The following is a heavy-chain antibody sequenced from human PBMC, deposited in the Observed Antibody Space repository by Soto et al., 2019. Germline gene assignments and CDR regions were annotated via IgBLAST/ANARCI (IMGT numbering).Heavy chain of an antibody. J-gene: IGHJ6*02. D-gene: IGHD7-27*01. CDR3: DRDLQDWGPHYGMDV. V-gene: IGHV4-30-4*01. CDR2: ILYSGST. Sequence: QVQLQESGPGLVKPSQTLSLTCTVSGGSISSGGYYWSWIRQRPGKGLEWIGYILYSGSTYYTPSRKSRVTISVDTSKNQFSLKLNTVTAADTAVYYCDRDLQDWGPHYGMDVWGQGTTVTVSS. CDR1: GGSISSGGYY.